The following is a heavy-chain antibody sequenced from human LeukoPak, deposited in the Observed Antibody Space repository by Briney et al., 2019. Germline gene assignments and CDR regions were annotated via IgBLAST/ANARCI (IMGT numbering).Heavy chain of an antibody. CDR2: IYYSGST. Sequence: RASETLSLTCTVSGGSISTYFWSWIRQPPGKGLEWIGYIYYSGSTNYNLSLKSRVTISVDTSKNQFSLKLSSVTAADTAVYYCARGSAAIRYYYYYMDVWGKGTTVTVSS. J-gene: IGHJ6*03. CDR3: ARGSAAIRYYYYYMDV. CDR1: GGSISTYF. V-gene: IGHV4-59*01. D-gene: IGHD2-2*02.